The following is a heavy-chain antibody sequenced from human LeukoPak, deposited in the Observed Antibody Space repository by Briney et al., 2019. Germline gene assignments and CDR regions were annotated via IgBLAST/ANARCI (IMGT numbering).Heavy chain of an antibody. CDR1: GASMSSYV. CDR2: ISDSGRT. J-gene: IGHJ4*02. Sequence: SETLSLTCIVSGASMSSYVWSWIRQPPGKELEWIGYISDSGRTNYNASLKSRVTISVDPSLNQVSLKLRSVTAADTAVYFCAGEWGRRGFGSQIDSWGQGTVVTVSS. CDR3: AGEWGRRGFGSQIDS. V-gene: IGHV4-59*01. D-gene: IGHD3-10*01.